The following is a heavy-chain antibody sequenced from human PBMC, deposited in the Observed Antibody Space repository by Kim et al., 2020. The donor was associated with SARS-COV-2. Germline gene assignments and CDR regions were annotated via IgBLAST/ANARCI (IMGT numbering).Heavy chain of an antibody. CDR3: AKDGKLPERPPDY. D-gene: IGHD2-15*01. J-gene: IGHJ4*02. CDR1: GFTFSSYG. Sequence: GGSLRLSCAASGFTFSSYGMHWVRQAPGKGLEWVAVISYDGSNKYYADSVKGRFTISRDNSKNTLYLQMNSLRAEDTAVYYCAKDGKLPERPPDYWGQGTLVTVSS. V-gene: IGHV3-30*18. CDR2: ISYDGSNK.